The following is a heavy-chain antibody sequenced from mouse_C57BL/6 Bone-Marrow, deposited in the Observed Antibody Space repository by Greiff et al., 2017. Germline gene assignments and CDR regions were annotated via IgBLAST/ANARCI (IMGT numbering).Heavy chain of an antibody. CDR3: SSFDSNSFDF. Sequence: EVQLQQSGAELVRPGASVKLSCTASGFNIKDDYIHWVKQRPEQGLEWIGWIDPEIGDTEYASKFQGKATITSDTSSNTAYLQLSSLTSEVTAVYYCSSFDSNSFDFWGQGTPLTVAS. V-gene: IGHV14-4*01. J-gene: IGHJ2*01. CDR1: GFNIKDDY. CDR2: IDPEIGDT. D-gene: IGHD2-5*01.